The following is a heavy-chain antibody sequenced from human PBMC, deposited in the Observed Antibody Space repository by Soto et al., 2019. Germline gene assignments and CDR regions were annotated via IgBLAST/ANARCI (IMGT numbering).Heavy chain of an antibody. CDR3: ARGPYEVGGYFDY. CDR1: GFTFSDHY. CDR2: TRNKANSYTT. J-gene: IGHJ4*02. Sequence: GGSLRLSCAASGFTFSDHYMDWVRQAPGKGLEWVGRTRNKANSYTTEYAASVKGRFTISRDDSKNSLYLQMNSLKTEDTAVYYCARGPYEVGGYFDYWGQGTLVTVSS. V-gene: IGHV3-72*01. D-gene: IGHD3-16*01.